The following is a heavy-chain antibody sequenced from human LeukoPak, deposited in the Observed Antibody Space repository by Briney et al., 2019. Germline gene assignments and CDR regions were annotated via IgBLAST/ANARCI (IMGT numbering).Heavy chain of an antibody. J-gene: IGHJ6*03. V-gene: IGHV3-48*03. Sequence: PGGSLRLSCAASGFTFSSYAMNWVRQAPGKGLEWVSYISSGGNNIYYADSVKGRFTISRDNAKNSLYLQMSSLGAEDTAVYYCARDSPITGSFYYYMDVWGKGTTVTVSS. CDR1: GFTFSSYA. CDR3: ARDSPITGSFYYYMDV. D-gene: IGHD1-20*01. CDR2: ISSGGNNI.